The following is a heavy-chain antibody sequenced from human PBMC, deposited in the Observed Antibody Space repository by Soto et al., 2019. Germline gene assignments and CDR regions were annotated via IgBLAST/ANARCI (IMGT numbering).Heavy chain of an antibody. V-gene: IGHV5-51*01. CDR2: IYPGDSDT. J-gene: IGHJ6*02. CDR1: GYSFSTYW. Sequence: GESLKISCKGSGYSFSTYWIAWVRQMPGKGLEWMGIIYPGDSDTRYSPSFQGQVTISADKSISSAYLQWSSLKASDTAIYYCARPAGSQYYYYGMDVWGQGTTVTVSS. D-gene: IGHD2-15*01. CDR3: ARPAGSQYYYYGMDV.